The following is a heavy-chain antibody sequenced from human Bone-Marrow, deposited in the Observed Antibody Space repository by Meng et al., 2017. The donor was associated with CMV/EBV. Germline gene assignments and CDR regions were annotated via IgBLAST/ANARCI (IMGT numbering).Heavy chain of an antibody. D-gene: IGHD3-22*01. J-gene: IGHJ4*02. CDR3: ASTPITMIVNYFDY. CDR1: GGSISSSSYY. V-gene: IGHV4-39*07. CDR2: IYYSGST. Sequence: QPSLQESGPGLVKPSETLSLTCTVSGGSISSSSYYWGWIRQPPGKGLEWIGSIYYSGSTYYNPSLKSRVTISVDTSKNQFSLKLSSVTAADTAVYYCASTPITMIVNYFDYWGQGTLVTVSS.